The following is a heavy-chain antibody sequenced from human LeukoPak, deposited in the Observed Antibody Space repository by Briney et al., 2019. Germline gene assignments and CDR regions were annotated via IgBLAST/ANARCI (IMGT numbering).Heavy chain of an antibody. CDR3: ARHPGVLTGYSYYFDY. V-gene: IGHV4-38-2*01. J-gene: IGHJ4*02. D-gene: IGHD3-9*01. CDR2: IYPSGST. CDR1: GYSISSGYY. Sequence: PSETLSLTCAVSGYSISSGYYWGWIRQPPGKGLEWIGSIYPSGSTYYNPSLKSRVTISVDTSKNQFSLKLSSVTAADTAVYYCARHPGVLTGYSYYFDYWGQGTLVTVSS.